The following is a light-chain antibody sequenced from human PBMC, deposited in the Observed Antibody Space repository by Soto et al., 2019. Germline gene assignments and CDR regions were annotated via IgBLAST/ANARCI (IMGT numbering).Light chain of an antibody. CDR1: QSVSSSY. Sequence: ETVLTQSPGTLSLSPGERATLSCRASQSVSSSYLAWYQQEPGQAPRLLIYGASSRATGIPDRFSGSGSGTDFTLTISRLEPEDFAVYYCQQYGRSPPSWTFGQGTMMEIK. CDR3: QQYGRSPPSWT. J-gene: IGKJ1*01. CDR2: GAS. V-gene: IGKV3-20*01.